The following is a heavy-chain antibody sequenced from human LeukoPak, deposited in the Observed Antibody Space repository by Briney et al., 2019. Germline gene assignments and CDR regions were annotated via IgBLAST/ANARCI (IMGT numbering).Heavy chain of an antibody. V-gene: IGHV4-59*12. D-gene: IGHD5-12*01. CDR2: IYYSGST. J-gene: IGHJ6*02. Sequence: SETLSLTCTVSGGSISSYYWSWIRQPPGKGLEWIGYIYYSGSTNYNPSPKSRVTISVDTSKNQFSLKLSSVTAADTAVFYCARVRVYNAYDPQGSTYGMDVWGQGTTVTVSS. CDR3: ARVRVYNAYDPQGSTYGMDV. CDR1: GGSISSYY.